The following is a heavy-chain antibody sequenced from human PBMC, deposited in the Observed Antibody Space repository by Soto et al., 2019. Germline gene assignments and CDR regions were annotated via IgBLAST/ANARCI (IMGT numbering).Heavy chain of an antibody. J-gene: IGHJ6*02. CDR2: IHYSGSI. Sequence: SETLSLACTVSGGSISYEYYHWTWIRQSPGKGLEWIGYIHYSGSILYNPSFKSRVTISVDTSKNQFSLQLSSVTAADTAVYFCAREDDGGDRDYYGLDVWGQGTTVTVSS. CDR3: AREDDGGDRDYYGLDV. CDR1: GGSISYEYYH. V-gene: IGHV4-30-4*08. D-gene: IGHD2-21*02.